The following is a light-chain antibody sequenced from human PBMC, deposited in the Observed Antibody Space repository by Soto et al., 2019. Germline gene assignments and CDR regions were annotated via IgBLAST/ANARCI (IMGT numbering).Light chain of an antibody. CDR1: QSISTE. V-gene: IGKV3-15*01. Sequence: EIVMTQSPATLSVSPGERATLSCRASQSISTELAWYQQKPGQPPRLLIYSASTRATGVPARFTGSGSGSEFTPPLSGVQSEDFAVFFCQQGQNWPLTFGQGTRLEI. J-gene: IGKJ2*01. CDR3: QQGQNWPLT. CDR2: SAS.